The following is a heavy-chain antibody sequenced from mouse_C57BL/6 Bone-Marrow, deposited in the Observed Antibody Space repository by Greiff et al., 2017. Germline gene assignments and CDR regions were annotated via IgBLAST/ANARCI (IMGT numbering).Heavy chain of an antibody. CDR1: GFTFSDYG. CDR3: ARERDYSNSLYFDV. Sequence: EVMLVESGGGLVKPGGSLKLSCAASGFTFSDYGMHWVRQAPEKGLEWVAYISSGSSTIYYADTVKGRFTISRDNAKNTLFLQMTSLRSEDTAMYYCARERDYSNSLYFDVWGTGTTVTVSS. D-gene: IGHD2-5*01. V-gene: IGHV5-17*01. J-gene: IGHJ1*03. CDR2: ISSGSSTI.